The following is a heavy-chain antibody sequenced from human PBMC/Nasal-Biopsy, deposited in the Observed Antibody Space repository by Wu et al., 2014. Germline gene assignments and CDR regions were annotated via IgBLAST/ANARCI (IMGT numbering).Heavy chain of an antibody. CDR3: TKGWVPTRIRYDAFDI. D-gene: IGHD2-2*02. V-gene: IGHV3-23*01. CDR1: GFNFNDYA. J-gene: IGHJ3*02. Sequence: RLSCAASGFNFNDYAMAWVRQAPWKGLEWVSTISNSGENTHYADSVKGRFTISRDNSKNTLYLQMNSLRAEDTAVYYCTKGWVPTRIRYDAFDIWGQGTMVTVSS. CDR2: ISNSGENT.